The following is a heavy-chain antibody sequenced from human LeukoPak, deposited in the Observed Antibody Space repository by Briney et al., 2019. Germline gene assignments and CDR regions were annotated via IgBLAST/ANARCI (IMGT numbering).Heavy chain of an antibody. J-gene: IGHJ4*02. D-gene: IGHD3-10*01. CDR2: ISSSGSTI. CDR1: GFTFRSSA. Sequence: AGGSLRLSCAASGFTFRSSAMSWVRQAPGKGLEWVSYISSSGSTIYYADSVKGRFTISRDNAKNSLYLQMNSLRAEDTAVYYCARYVLWFGELFPLEDWGQGTLVTVSS. CDR3: ARYVLWFGELFPLED. V-gene: IGHV3-48*04.